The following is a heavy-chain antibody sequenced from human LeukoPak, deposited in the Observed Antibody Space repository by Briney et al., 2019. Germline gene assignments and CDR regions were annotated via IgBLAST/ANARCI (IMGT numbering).Heavy chain of an antibody. V-gene: IGHV4-34*01. Sequence: SETLSLTCTVYGGSFSAFYLSWIRQPPGKGLEWIGEINHSGSTNYNPSLKSRIAISVDMSKNQFSLKLTSVTAADTAVYYCARDPYYFVSGSFPWGQGTLVTASS. CDR2: INHSGST. D-gene: IGHD3-10*01. CDR1: GGSFSAFY. J-gene: IGHJ4*02. CDR3: ARDPYYFVSGSFP.